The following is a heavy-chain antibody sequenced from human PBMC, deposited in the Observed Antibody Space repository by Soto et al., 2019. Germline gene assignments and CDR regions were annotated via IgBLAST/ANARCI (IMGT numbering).Heavy chain of an antibody. CDR3: ARESEDLTSNFDY. J-gene: IGHJ4*02. Sequence: GGSLSLSCAASGSTFTRYSMNWVRQVPGKGLEWVSSISSTTNYIYYGDSMKGRFTISRDNAKNSLYLEMNSLRAEDTAVYYCARESEDLTSNFDYWGQGTLVTVSS. CDR1: GSTFTRYS. CDR2: ISSTTNYI. V-gene: IGHV3-21*06.